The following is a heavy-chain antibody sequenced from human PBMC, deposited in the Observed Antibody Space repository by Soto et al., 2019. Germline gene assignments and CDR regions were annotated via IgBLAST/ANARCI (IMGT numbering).Heavy chain of an antibody. Sequence: SGTLSLTCTVSGGSMTSYYWTWIRQPAGKGLEWIGRVYSSGGTHYNPSLKSRVTISLDTSKNQFSLRLLSVTDADTAVYFCARGQRFSDWFDPWGQGTLVTVSS. CDR1: GGSMTSYY. CDR3: ARGQRFSDWFDP. D-gene: IGHD3-3*01. V-gene: IGHV4-4*07. J-gene: IGHJ5*02. CDR2: VYSSGGT.